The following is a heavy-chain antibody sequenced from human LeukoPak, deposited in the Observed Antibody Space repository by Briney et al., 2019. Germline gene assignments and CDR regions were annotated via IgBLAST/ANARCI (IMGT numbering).Heavy chain of an antibody. V-gene: IGHV4-59*01. CDR1: GGSISSYY. Sequence: SETLSLTCTVSGGSISSYYWSWIRQPPGKGLEWIGYIYYSGSTNYNPSLKSRVTISVDTSKNQFSLKLSSVTAADTAVYYCARAHIGYSYGFTYFDYWGQGTLVTVSS. CDR3: ARAHIGYSYGFTYFDY. CDR2: IYYSGST. J-gene: IGHJ4*02. D-gene: IGHD5-18*01.